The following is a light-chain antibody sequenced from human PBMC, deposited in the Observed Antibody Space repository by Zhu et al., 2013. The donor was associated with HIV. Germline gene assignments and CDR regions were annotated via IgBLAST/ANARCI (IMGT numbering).Light chain of an antibody. CDR1: QTVSSSD. V-gene: IGKV3-20*01. J-gene: IGKJ3*01. CDR3: QQYGSSPRT. CDR2: GAS. Sequence: EIVLTQSPGTLSLSPGERATLSCRASQTVSSSDLAWYQQKPGQAPRLLIYGASSRATGIPDRFSVSGSGTDFTLTISRLEPEDFAVYYCQQYGSSPRTFGPGTKVDIK.